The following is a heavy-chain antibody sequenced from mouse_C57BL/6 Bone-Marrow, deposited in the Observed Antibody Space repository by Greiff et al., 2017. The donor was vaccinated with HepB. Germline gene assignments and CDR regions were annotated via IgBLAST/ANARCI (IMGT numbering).Heavy chain of an antibody. CDR2: INPNNGGT. CDR1: GYTFTDYN. CDR3: ARKENYYGSRSFDY. D-gene: IGHD1-1*01. J-gene: IGHJ2*01. Sequence: VQLQQPGAELVKPGASVKLSCKASGYTFTDYNMDWVKQSHGKSLEWIGDINPNNGGTIYNQKFKGKATLTVDKSSSTAYMELRSLTSEDTAVYYCARKENYYGSRSFDYWGQGTTLTVSS. V-gene: IGHV1-18*01.